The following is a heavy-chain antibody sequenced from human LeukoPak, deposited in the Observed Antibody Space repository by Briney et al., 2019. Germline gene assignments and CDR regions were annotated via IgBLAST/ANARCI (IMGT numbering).Heavy chain of an antibody. CDR1: GLTFSSYW. Sequence: PGGSLRLSCAASGLTFSSYWMSWVRQAPGKGLEWVANIKPDGSEKYYVDSMKGRFTISRDNAKNSLYLQMNSLRAEDTAVYYCARVRMGAMGYYYMDVWGKGTTVTVSS. D-gene: IGHD1-26*01. CDR2: IKPDGSEK. CDR3: ARVRMGAMGYYYMDV. J-gene: IGHJ6*03. V-gene: IGHV3-7*01.